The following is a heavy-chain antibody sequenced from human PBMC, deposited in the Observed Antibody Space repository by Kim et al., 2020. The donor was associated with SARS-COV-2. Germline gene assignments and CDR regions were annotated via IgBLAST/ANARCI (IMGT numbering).Heavy chain of an antibody. D-gene: IGHD3-9*01. J-gene: IGHJ4*02. V-gene: IGHV3-23*01. Sequence: KGRFTISRDNPKNTLSLQMNSLRAEDTAVYYCAKVRSLRYFEWPTIPPDYWGQGTLVTVSS. CDR3: AKVRSLRYFEWPTIPPDY.